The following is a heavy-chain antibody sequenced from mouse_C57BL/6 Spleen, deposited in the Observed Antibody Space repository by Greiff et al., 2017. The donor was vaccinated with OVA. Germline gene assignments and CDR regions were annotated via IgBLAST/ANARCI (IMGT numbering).Heavy chain of an antibody. CDR3: ARPPYYGSSHWYFDV. J-gene: IGHJ1*03. CDR1: GFTFSDYG. CDR2: ISSGSSTI. V-gene: IGHV5-17*01. Sequence: EVKVVESGGGLVKPGGSLKLSCAASGFTFSDYGMHWVRQAPEKGLEWVAYISSGSSTIYYADTVKGRFTISRDNAKNTLFLQMTSLRSEDTAMYYCARPPYYGSSHWYFDVWGTGTTVTVSS. D-gene: IGHD1-1*01.